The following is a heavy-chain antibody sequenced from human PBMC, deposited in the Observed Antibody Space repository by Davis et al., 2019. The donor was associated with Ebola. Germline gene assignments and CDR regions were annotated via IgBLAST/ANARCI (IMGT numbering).Heavy chain of an antibody. CDR3: ARIAAAGGDYYYYGMDV. CDR2: INAGNGNT. V-gene: IGHV1-3*01. CDR1: GYTFTSYA. D-gene: IGHD6-13*01. J-gene: IGHJ6*02. Sequence: ASVKVSCKASGYTFTSYAMHWVRQAPGQRLEWMGWINAGNGNTKYSQKFQGRVTITRDTSASTAYMELSSLRSEDTAVYYCARIAAAGGDYYYYGMDVWGQGTTVTVSS.